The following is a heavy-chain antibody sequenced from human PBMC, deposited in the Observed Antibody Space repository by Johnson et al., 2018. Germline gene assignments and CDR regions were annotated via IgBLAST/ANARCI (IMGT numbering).Heavy chain of an antibody. V-gene: IGHV4-31*03. D-gene: IGHD3-10*01. CDR3: ASVLITMVRGVIPKYYYYGMDV. CDR1: GGSISSGDYY. Sequence: QVQLQESGPGLVKPSQTLSLTCSVSGGSISSGDYYWSWIRQHPGKGLEWIGFIYYSGSPHYNPSLKSRVTITLDTSKNQFSLRLSSVTAADAAVYYCASVLITMVRGVIPKYYYYGMDVWGQGTTVTVSS. CDR2: IYYSGSP. J-gene: IGHJ6*01.